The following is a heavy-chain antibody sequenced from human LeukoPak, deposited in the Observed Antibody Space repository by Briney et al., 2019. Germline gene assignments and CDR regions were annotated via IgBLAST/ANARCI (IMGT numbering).Heavy chain of an antibody. Sequence: PGGSLRLSCVASGFTFSSYGMHWVRQAPGKGLEWVTFIWYDGSNKYYAGSVKGRFTISRDNSKNTLFLQMNSLRPEDTAVYYRAKPYSYAYDYWGQGTLVTVSS. CDR2: IWYDGSNK. CDR3: AKPYSYAYDY. D-gene: IGHD5-18*01. CDR1: GFTFSSYG. J-gene: IGHJ4*02. V-gene: IGHV3-30*02.